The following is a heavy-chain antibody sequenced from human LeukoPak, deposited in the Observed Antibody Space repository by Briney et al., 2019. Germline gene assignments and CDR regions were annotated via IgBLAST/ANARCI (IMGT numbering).Heavy chain of an antibody. D-gene: IGHD6-13*01. J-gene: IGHJ4*02. CDR1: GFTLSSYG. CDR3: AKGSSNWRDYYYFDY. Sequence: GGSLRLSCAASGFTLSSYGMRWVRQAAGKGLEWVSGISGSGGSTYYADSVKGRLTISRNNSKNTLYLQMNSLRAEDTAVYYCAKGSSNWRDYYYFDYWGQGTLVTVSS. V-gene: IGHV3-23*01. CDR2: ISGSGGST.